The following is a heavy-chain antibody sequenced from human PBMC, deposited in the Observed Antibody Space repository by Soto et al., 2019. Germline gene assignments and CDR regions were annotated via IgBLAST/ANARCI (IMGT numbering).Heavy chain of an antibody. J-gene: IGHJ3*02. Sequence: GESLKISCKGSGYSFTSYWIGWVRQMPGKGVEGMGIIYPGDSDTRYSPSFQGQVTISADKSISTAYLQCSSLKASDTAMYYCASRGSYSGSYGAFDIWGQGTMVTVSS. CDR1: GYSFTSYW. D-gene: IGHD1-26*01. CDR2: IYPGDSDT. V-gene: IGHV5-51*01. CDR3: ASRGSYSGSYGAFDI.